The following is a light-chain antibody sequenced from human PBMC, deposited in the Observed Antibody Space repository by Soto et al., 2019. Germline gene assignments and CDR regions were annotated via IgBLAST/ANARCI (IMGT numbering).Light chain of an antibody. Sequence: QSVLTQPPSVSAAPGQKGTSSCSGNSSNIGNNFVSWYLQPPGTAPKVLIYDDHKRPSGIPDRFSGFKSGTSATLGITGLQTVDEADYYCESWDSSLSAVLFGGGTKLTVL. CDR2: DDH. J-gene: IGLJ2*01. CDR3: ESWDSSLSAVL. V-gene: IGLV1-51*01. CDR1: SSNIGNNF.